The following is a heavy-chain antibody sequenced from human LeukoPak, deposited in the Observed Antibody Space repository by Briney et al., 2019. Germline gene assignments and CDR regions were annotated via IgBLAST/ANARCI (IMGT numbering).Heavy chain of an antibody. V-gene: IGHV1-69*04. Sequence: GGSLRLSCAASGFTFSSYAISWVRQAPGQGLEWMGRIIPILGIANYAQKFQGRVTITADKSTSTAYMELSSLRSEDTAVYYCARAYGDYRDYWGQGTLVTVSS. J-gene: IGHJ4*02. CDR2: IIPILGIA. CDR3: ARAYGDYRDY. D-gene: IGHD4-17*01. CDR1: GFTFSSYA.